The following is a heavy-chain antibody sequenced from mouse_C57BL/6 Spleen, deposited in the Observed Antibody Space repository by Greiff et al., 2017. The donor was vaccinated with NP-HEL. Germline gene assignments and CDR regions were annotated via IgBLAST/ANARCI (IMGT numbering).Heavy chain of an antibody. CDR2: IDPNSGGT. CDR3: ASYYGSPNWYFDV. D-gene: IGHD1-1*01. CDR1: GYTFTSYW. Sequence: VQLQESGAELVKPGASVKLSCKASGYTFTSYWMHWVKQRPGRGLEWIGRIDPNSGGTKYNEKFKSKATLTVDKPSSTAYMQLSSLTSEDSAVYYCASYYGSPNWYFDVWGTGTTVTVSS. V-gene: IGHV1-72*01. J-gene: IGHJ1*03.